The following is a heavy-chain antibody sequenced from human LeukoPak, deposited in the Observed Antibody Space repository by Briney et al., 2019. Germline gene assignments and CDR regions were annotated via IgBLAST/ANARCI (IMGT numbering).Heavy chain of an antibody. CDR2: IGGNDGST. CDR1: GFTFSSSA. CDR3: AKDRSGWYYFDY. Sequence: GGSLRVSCAASGFTFSSSAMSWVRQARGKGLEWVSGIGGNDGSTDYADSVKGRFTISRDNSKNTLYLQMNSLRAEDTAVYYCAKDRSGWYYFDYWGQGTLVTVSS. V-gene: IGHV3-23*01. D-gene: IGHD6-19*01. J-gene: IGHJ4*02.